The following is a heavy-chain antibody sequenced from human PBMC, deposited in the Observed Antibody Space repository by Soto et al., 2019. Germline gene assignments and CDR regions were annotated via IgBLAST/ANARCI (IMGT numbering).Heavy chain of an antibody. CDR3: ARSRIFGVVTSYYYYYMDV. J-gene: IGHJ6*03. CDR1: GYSFTSYW. V-gene: IGHV5-51*01. D-gene: IGHD3-3*01. Sequence: GESLKISCKGSGYSFTSYWIGWVRQMPGKGLEWMGIIYPGDSDTRYSPSFQGQVTISADKSISTAYLQWISLKASDTAMYYCARSRIFGVVTSYYYYYMDVWGKGTTVTVSS. CDR2: IYPGDSDT.